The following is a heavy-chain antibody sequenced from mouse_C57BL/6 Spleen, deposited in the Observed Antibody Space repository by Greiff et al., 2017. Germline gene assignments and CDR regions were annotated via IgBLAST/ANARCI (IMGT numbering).Heavy chain of an antibody. CDR3: TRGPNWGYYFDY. D-gene: IGHD4-1*01. CDR2: IDPETGGT. J-gene: IGHJ2*01. V-gene: IGHV1-15*01. CDR1: GYTFTDYE. Sequence: QVQLKESGAELVRPGASVTLSCKASGYTFTDYEMHWVKQTPVHGLEWIGAIDPETGGTAYNQKFKGKAILTADKSSSTAYMELRSLTSEDSAVYYCTRGPNWGYYFDYWGQGTTLTVSS.